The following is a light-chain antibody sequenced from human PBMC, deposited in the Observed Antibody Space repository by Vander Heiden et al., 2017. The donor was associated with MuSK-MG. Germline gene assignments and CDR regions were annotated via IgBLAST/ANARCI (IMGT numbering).Light chain of an antibody. J-gene: IGKJ1*01. CDR1: QTISTF. CDR2: AAS. V-gene: IGKV1-39*01. Sequence: DIQMTQSPSSLAASVGDRVTITCRASQTISTFLNWYQQKPGKGPKLLIYAASSLQSGVPSRFSGSGSGTDFTLTISKLQPEDFATFYCQQSDNTPRTFGQGTKVEIK. CDR3: QQSDNTPRT.